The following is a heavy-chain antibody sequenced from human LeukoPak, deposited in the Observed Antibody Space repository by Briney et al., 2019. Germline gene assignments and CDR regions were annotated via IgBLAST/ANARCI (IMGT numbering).Heavy chain of an antibody. V-gene: IGHV3-7*02. CDR1: GFTSSDYY. D-gene: IGHD2-15*01. J-gene: IGHJ5*02. CDR3: ASNVLKT. Sequence: GGSLRLSCAASGFTSSDYYMSWVRQAPGKGLEWVANIKQDGSAKYYVDSVKGRFTISRDNAENSLHLQMNSLRVEDTAVYYCASNVLKTWGQGTLVTVSS. CDR2: IKQDGSAK.